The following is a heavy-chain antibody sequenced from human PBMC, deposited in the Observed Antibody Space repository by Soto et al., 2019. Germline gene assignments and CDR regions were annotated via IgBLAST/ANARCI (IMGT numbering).Heavy chain of an antibody. D-gene: IGHD4-17*01. CDR3: ARDPFLYGDPYFDY. V-gene: IGHV1-3*01. CDR1: GYTFTSYA. CDR2: INAGNGNT. Sequence: ASVKVSCKASGYTFTSYAMHWVRQAPGQRLEWMGWINAGNGNTKYSQKFQGRVTITRDTSASTAYMELSSLRSEDTAVYYCARDPFLYGDPYFDYWGQGTLVTVSS. J-gene: IGHJ4*02.